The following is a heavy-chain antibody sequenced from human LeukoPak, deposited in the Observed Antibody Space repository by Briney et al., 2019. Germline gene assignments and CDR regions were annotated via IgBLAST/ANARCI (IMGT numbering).Heavy chain of an antibody. D-gene: IGHD3-3*01. CDR2: ISYDGSNK. CDR3: AKVYYDFWGGYYVRSSTECYYYGMDV. J-gene: IGHJ6*02. V-gene: IGHV3-30*18. CDR1: GFTFSSYG. Sequence: GGSLRLSCAASGFTFSSYGMHWVRQAPGKGLEWVAVISYDGSNKYYVDSVKGRFTISRDNSKNTLYLQMNSLRAEDTAVYYCAKVYYDFWGGYYVRSSTECYYYGMDVWGQGTTVTVSS.